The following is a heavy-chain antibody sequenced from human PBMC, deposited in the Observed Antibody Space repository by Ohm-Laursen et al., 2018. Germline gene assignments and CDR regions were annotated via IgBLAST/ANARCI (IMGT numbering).Heavy chain of an antibody. V-gene: IGHV4-4*07. D-gene: IGHD3-3*01. J-gene: IGHJ3*02. CDR3: ARDGTYYDFWSGRGGGNDAFDI. Sequence: TLSLTCTVSGGSISTYYWSWIRQPAGKGLEWIGRAYTSGSTNYNPSLKSRVTMSVDTSKNQFYLKLSSVTAADTAVYYCARDGTYYDFWSGRGGGNDAFDIWGQGTMVTVSS. CDR2: AYTSGST. CDR1: GGSISTYY.